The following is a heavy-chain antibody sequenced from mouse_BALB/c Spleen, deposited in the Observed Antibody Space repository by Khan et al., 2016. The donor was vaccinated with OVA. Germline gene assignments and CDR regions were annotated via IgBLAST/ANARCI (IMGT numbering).Heavy chain of an antibody. V-gene: IGHV1S81*02. CDR1: GYTFSSYY. Sequence: QVQLQQSGAELVKPGASVRLSCKASGYTFSSYYMYWVKQRPGQGLEWIGGINPSNGGTYFNEKFKTKATLTVDKSSSTAYMQLSSLTSDDSAVFYCTRSGYANPFAYWGQGTLVTVSA. CDR3: TRSGYANPFAY. D-gene: IGHD2-10*02. CDR2: INPSNGGT. J-gene: IGHJ3*01.